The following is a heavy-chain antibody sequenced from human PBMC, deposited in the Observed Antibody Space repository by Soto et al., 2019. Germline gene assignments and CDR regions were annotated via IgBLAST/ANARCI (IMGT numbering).Heavy chain of an antibody. CDR3: ATYVRNDFWSGYYNDY. J-gene: IGHJ4*02. D-gene: IGHD3-3*01. CDR2: ISGSGGST. V-gene: IGHV3-23*01. CDR1: GFTFSSYA. Sequence: GGSLRLSCAASGFTFSSYAMSWVRQAPGKGLEWVSAISGSGGSTYYADSVKGRFTISRDNSKNTLYLQMNSLRAEDTAVYYCATYVRNDFWSGYYNDYWGQGTLVTVSS.